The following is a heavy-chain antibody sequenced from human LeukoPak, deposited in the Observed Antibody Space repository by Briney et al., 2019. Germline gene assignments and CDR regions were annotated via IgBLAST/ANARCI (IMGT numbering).Heavy chain of an antibody. J-gene: IGHJ6*03. V-gene: IGHV1-8*01. D-gene: IGHD2-2*02. CDR3: ARRPAAILKRGHYYYYMDV. CDR2: INPNSGNT. CDR1: GYTFTSYD. Sequence: GPSMKVSCKADGYTFTSYDINWVRQATGEGLEWMGWINPNSGNTGYAQKFQGRVTLTRNTSISTAYMELSRLRSEDTAVYYCARRPAAILKRGHYYYYMDVWGKGTTVTVYS.